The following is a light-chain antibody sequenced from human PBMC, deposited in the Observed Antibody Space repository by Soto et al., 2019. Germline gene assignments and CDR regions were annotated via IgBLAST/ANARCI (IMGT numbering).Light chain of an antibody. Sequence: EFVLTQSPATLSLSPGERATLSCRASQSVSSYLAWYQQKPGQAPRLLIYDASNRATGIPARFSGSGSGTDFTLTISRLEPEDLAVYYCQQYDNSVWTFGQGTKVDIK. J-gene: IGKJ1*01. V-gene: IGKV3-11*01. CDR2: DAS. CDR1: QSVSSY. CDR3: QQYDNSVWT.